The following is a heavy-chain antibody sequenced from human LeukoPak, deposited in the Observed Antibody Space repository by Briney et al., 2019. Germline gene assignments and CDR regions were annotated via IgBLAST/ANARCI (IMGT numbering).Heavy chain of an antibody. CDR2: ISSSSSYI. D-gene: IGHD6-13*01. V-gene: IGHV3-21*01. CDR1: GFTFSSYS. Sequence: GGSLRLSCAASGFTFSSYSMNWVRQAPGKGLEWVSSISSSSSYIYYADSVKGRFSISRDNAKNSLYLQMNSLRGEDTAVYYCARGGYSSSWNFDYWGQGALVTVSS. J-gene: IGHJ4*02. CDR3: ARGGYSSSWNFDY.